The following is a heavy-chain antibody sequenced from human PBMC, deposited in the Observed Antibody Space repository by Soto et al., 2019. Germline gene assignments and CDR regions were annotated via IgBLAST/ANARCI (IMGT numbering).Heavy chain of an antibody. V-gene: IGHV1-24*01. D-gene: IGHD6-19*01. CDR3: ATWSPVSGKRGYYFDY. CDR1: GYTLTELS. Sequence: QVQLVQSGAEVKNPGASVKVSCKVSGYTLTELSMHWVRQAPGKGLEWMGGFDPEDGETIYAQKFQGRVTMTEDTSTDTAYMELSELRSEDTAVYYCATWSPVSGKRGYYFDYWGQGTPVTDST. CDR2: FDPEDGET. J-gene: IGHJ4*02.